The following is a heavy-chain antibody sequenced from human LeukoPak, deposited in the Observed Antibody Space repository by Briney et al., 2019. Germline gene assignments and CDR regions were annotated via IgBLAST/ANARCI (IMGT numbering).Heavy chain of an antibody. V-gene: IGHV1-69*13. J-gene: IGHJ6*02. CDR3: ARDGVVVPAAMEGLVGYYGMDV. Sequence: SVKVSCKASGGTFSSYAISWVRQAPGQGLEWMGGIIPTFGTANYAQKFQGRVTITADESTSTAYMELSSLRSEDTAVYYCARDGVVVPAAMEGLVGYYGMDVWGQGTTVTVSS. CDR2: IIPTFGTA. CDR1: GGTFSSYA. D-gene: IGHD2-2*01.